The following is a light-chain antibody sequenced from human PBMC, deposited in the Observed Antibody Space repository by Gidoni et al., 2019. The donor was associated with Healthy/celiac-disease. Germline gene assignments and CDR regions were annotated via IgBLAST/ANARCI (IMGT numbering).Light chain of an antibody. CDR1: QSVSSRY. V-gene: IGKV3-20*01. CDR2: GAS. CDR3: QQYGSSRT. J-gene: IGKJ1*01. Sequence: EIALTQSPGTLSLSPGEGATLSCRASQSVSSRYLAWYQQKPGQAPRLRIYGASSRATGIPDRFSGSGSGTDFTLTISRLEPEDFAVYYCQQYGSSRTFGQGTKVEIK.